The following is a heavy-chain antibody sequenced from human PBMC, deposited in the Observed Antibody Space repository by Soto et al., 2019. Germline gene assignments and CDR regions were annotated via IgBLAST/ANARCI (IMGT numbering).Heavy chain of an antibody. CDR1: GGSISSGGYY. J-gene: IGHJ6*02. V-gene: IGHV4-30-4*01. D-gene: IGHD5-18*01. CDR2: IYYSGST. CDR3: ARGGSSIQLWPYYYYYGMDV. Sequence: PSETLSLTCTVSGGSISSGGYYWSWIRQPPGKGLEWIGYIYYSGSTYYNPSLKSRVTISVDTSKNQFSLKLSSVTAADTAVYYCARGGSSIQLWPYYYYYGMDVWGQGTTVTVSS.